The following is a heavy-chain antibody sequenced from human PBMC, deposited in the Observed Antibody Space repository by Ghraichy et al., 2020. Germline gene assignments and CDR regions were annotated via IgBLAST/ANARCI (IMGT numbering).Heavy chain of an antibody. CDR3: ARSPRGPYGSRTSCYQAGPVGAGAFDI. CDR1: GGSISSYY. Sequence: SETLSLTCTVSGGSISSYYWSWIRQPPGKGLEWIGYIYYSGSTNYNPSLKSRVTISVDTSKNQFSLKLSSVTAADTAVYYCARSPRGPYGSRTSCYQAGPVGAGAFDIWGEGKMVTGSP. J-gene: IGHJ3*02. V-gene: IGHV4-59*08. CDR2: IYYSGST. D-gene: IGHD2-2*01.